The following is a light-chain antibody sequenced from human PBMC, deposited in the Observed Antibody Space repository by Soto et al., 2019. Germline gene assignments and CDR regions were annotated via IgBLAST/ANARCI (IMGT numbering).Light chain of an antibody. Sequence: QSALTQPASVSGSPGQSITISCTGTSTDVGGYNYVSWYQQHPGKAPKLMISEASNRPSGVSNRFSGSKSGNTASLTISGLQAEDEADYYCSSYTSSSTLVFGTGTKVTVL. CDR3: SSYTSSSTLV. CDR2: EAS. CDR1: STDVGGYNY. J-gene: IGLJ1*01. V-gene: IGLV2-14*01.